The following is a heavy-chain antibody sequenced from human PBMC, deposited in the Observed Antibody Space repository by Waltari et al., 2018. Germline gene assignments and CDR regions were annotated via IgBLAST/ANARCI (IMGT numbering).Heavy chain of an antibody. V-gene: IGHV3-74*01. CDR2: INSDGSST. Sequence: EVQLVESGGGLVQPGGSLRLSCAASGFTFSSYWMHWVRQAPGKGLVWVSRINSDGSSTSYADSVKGRFTISRDNAKNTLYLQMNSLRADDTSVYYCARAQLTMARNLDLWGRGTLVTVSS. J-gene: IGHJ2*01. D-gene: IGHD3-10*01. CDR1: GFTFSSYW. CDR3: ARAQLTMARNLDL.